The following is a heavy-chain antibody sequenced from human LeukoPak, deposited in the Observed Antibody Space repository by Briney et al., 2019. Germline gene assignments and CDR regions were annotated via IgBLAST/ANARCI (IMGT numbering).Heavy chain of an antibody. CDR3: AREREESIVVVPAAIGDGGTSIWFDP. Sequence: SETLSLTCTVSGGSISSSSYYWGWIRQPPGKGLEWIGSIYYSGSTYYNPSLKSRVTISVDTSKNQFSLKLSSVTAADTAVYYCAREREESIVVVPAAIGDGGTSIWFDPWGQGTLVTVSS. D-gene: IGHD2-2*01. CDR1: GGSISSSSYY. V-gene: IGHV4-39*07. J-gene: IGHJ5*02. CDR2: IYYSGST.